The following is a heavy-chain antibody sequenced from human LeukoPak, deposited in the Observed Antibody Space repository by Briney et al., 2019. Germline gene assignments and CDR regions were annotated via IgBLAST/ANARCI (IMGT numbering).Heavy chain of an antibody. Sequence: GGSLRLSCAASGFTVSSNYMSWVRQAPGKGLEWVSVIYSGGSTYYADSVKGRFTISRDNSKNTLYLQMNSLRAEDTAVYYCAREGVGELLGGFDYWGQGTLVTVSS. CDR3: AREGVGELLGGFDY. V-gene: IGHV3-66*01. D-gene: IGHD1-26*01. CDR1: GFTVSSNY. J-gene: IGHJ4*02. CDR2: IYSGGST.